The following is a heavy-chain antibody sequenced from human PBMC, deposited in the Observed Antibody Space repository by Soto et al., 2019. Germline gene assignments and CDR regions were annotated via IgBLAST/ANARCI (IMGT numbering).Heavy chain of an antibody. J-gene: IGHJ6*02. Sequence: GESLKISCKGSGYSFTSYWISWVRQMPGKGLEWMGRIDPSDSYTNYSPSFQGHVTISADKSISTAYLQWSSLKASDPAMYYCAAPYCSSTSCYARFDYYYYGMDVWGQGTTVTVSS. CDR1: GYSFTSYW. D-gene: IGHD2-2*01. CDR3: AAPYCSSTSCYARFDYYYYGMDV. V-gene: IGHV5-10-1*01. CDR2: IDPSDSYT.